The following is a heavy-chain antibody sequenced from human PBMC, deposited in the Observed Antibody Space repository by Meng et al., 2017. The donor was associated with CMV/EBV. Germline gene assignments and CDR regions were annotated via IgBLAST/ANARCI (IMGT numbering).Heavy chain of an antibody. CDR3: ARQVLISRMTGTNY. CDR2: IYYSGSP. V-gene: IGHV4-39*01. CDR1: GGSISSSSYY. D-gene: IGHD1-7*01. Sequence: SGGSISSSSYYWAWIRQPPGKGLEWIGSIYYSGSPYYIPSLKGRVTISVDTSNNQFFLKLSSVTAADTAVYYCARQVLISRMTGTNYWGQGTLVTVSS. J-gene: IGHJ4*02.